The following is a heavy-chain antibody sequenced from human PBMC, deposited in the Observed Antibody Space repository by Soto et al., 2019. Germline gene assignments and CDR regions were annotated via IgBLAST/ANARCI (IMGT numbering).Heavy chain of an antibody. CDR1: GHSISSGLYY. CDR3: ARYGYIYSARFFDY. D-gene: IGHD5-12*01. J-gene: IGHJ4*02. V-gene: IGHV4-38-2*01. Sequence: SDTLSLTCAVPGHSISSGLYYWGWVRQPPGKGLEWIGSIYHTESTYYNPSLKSRVTMSVDTSKNQLSLKLSSMTAADTAVYFCARYGYIYSARFFDYWGQGTRVPVSS. CDR2: IYHTEST.